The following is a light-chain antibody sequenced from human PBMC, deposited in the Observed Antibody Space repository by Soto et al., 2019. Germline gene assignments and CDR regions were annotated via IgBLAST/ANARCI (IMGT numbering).Light chain of an antibody. CDR2: GAS. CDR1: QSVSSN. V-gene: IGKV3D-15*01. Sequence: EIVITHSPATLSVSPWERATLSFLSSQSVSSNLAWYQQKPGQAHRLLIYGASNRATDIPARFSGIGSGTDFTLTISHLEPEDLAVYDCQQHSHWPPWTFGQGTKGDIK. CDR3: QQHSHWPPWT. J-gene: IGKJ1*01.